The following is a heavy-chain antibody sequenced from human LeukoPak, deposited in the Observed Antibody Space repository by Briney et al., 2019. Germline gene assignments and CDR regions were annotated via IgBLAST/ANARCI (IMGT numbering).Heavy chain of an antibody. D-gene: IGHD3-9*01. V-gene: IGHV3-7*01. CDR3: AREGYYDILTGYSLALDY. Sequence: GGSLRLSCAASGFTFSSYWMSWVRQAPGKGLEWVANIKQDGSEKYYVDSVKGRFTISRDNAKNSLYLQMNSLRAEDTAVYYCAREGYYDILTGYSLALDYWGQGTLVTVSS. J-gene: IGHJ4*02. CDR2: IKQDGSEK. CDR1: GFTFSSYW.